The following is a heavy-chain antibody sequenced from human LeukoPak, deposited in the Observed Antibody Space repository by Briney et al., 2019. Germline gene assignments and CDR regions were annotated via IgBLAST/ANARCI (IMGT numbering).Heavy chain of an antibody. J-gene: IGHJ4*02. CDR2: INPGDSDT. D-gene: IGHD1-26*01. CDR3: ARHGVTSWDGGIDY. CDR1: GYIFTSYW. V-gene: IGHV5-51*01. Sequence: GASLKISCKGSGYIFTSYWIGWVRQLPGKGLEWMGIINPGDSDTRYSPSFQGQVTISADKSISTAYLQWSSLKASDTAMYYCARHGVTSWDGGIDYWGQGTLVTVSS.